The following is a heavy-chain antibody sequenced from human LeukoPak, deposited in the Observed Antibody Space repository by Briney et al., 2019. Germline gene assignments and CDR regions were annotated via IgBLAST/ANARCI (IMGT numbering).Heavy chain of an antibody. V-gene: IGHV1-2*02. D-gene: IGHD6-19*01. Sequence: GASVKVSCKASGYTFTGYYMHWVRQAPGQGLEWMGWTDPNSGDTNYAQKFQGRVTMTRDTSISAAYMELSRLGSDDTAVYYCARSGSVSVASTGNDYWGQGTLVTVSS. J-gene: IGHJ4*02. CDR1: GYTFTGYY. CDR3: ARSGSVSVASTGNDY. CDR2: TDPNSGDT.